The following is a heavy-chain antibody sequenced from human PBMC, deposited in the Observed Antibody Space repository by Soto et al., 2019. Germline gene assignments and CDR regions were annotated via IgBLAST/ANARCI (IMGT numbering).Heavy chain of an antibody. Sequence: QVQLVESGGGVVQPGRSLRLSCAASGFSFSRYGMHWVRQAPGKGLEWVAVISYDGSNKYYADSVQGRFTISRDNSKNTRYLQMNSLRAEDTAVYYCARSYYESTTYYSTYNWFYPCGQGTLVTFSS. CDR2: ISYDGSNK. CDR1: GFSFSRYG. J-gene: IGHJ5*02. CDR3: ARSYYESTTYYSTYNWFYP. V-gene: IGHV3-30*03. D-gene: IGHD3-22*01.